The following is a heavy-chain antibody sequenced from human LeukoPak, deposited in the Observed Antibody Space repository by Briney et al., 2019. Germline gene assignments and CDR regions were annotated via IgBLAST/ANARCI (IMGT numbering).Heavy chain of an antibody. D-gene: IGHD4-17*01. J-gene: IGHJ4*02. CDR1: GFTFSSYA. CDR3: ARANYGDEELGPNY. Sequence: GGSLRLSCAASGFTFSSYAMHWVRQAPGKGLEWVAVISYDGSNKYYADSVKGRFTISRDNSKNTLYLQMNSLRAEDTAVYYCARANYGDEELGPNYWGQGTLVTVSS. CDR2: ISYDGSNK. V-gene: IGHV3-30-3*01.